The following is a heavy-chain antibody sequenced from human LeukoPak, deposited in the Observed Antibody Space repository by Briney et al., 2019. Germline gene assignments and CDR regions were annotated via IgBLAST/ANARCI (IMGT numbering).Heavy chain of an antibody. CDR3: ARDHCSSTSCYSWFDP. J-gene: IGHJ5*02. Sequence: GGSLRLSCAASGFTFSSYSMNWVRQAPGKGLEWVSSISSSSSYIYYADSVKGRFTISRDNAKNPLYLQMNSLRAEDTAVYYCARDHCSSTSCYSWFDPWGQGTLVTVSS. CDR2: ISSSSSYI. D-gene: IGHD2-2*01. V-gene: IGHV3-21*01. CDR1: GFTFSSYS.